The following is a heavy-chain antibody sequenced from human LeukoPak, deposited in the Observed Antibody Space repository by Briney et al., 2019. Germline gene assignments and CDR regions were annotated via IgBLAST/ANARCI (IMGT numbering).Heavy chain of an antibody. J-gene: IGHJ5*02. D-gene: IGHD2-2*01. CDR3: ARVFGCSSPYCYNWFDP. Sequence: ASVKVSCKASGYTFTGYDINWVRQATGQGLEWMGWMNPNSGNTGYAQKFQGRVTMTSNTSISTAYMELSSLRSEDTAVYYCARVFGCSSPYCYNWFDPWGQGTLVTVSS. CDR1: GYTFTGYD. CDR2: MNPNSGNT. V-gene: IGHV1-8*01.